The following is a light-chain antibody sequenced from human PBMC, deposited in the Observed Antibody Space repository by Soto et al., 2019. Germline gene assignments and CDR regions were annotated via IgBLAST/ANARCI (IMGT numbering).Light chain of an antibody. CDR3: QQYNNWLKWT. V-gene: IGKV3-15*01. J-gene: IGKJ1*01. CDR2: DAS. CDR1: QSISSN. Sequence: EIVMTQSPATLSVSPGERATLSCRASQSISSNLAWYQQKPGQGPRLLLSDASTRATGIPARFSGSGSGTDFTLTISSLQSEDFAVYYCQQYNNWLKWTFGQGTKV.